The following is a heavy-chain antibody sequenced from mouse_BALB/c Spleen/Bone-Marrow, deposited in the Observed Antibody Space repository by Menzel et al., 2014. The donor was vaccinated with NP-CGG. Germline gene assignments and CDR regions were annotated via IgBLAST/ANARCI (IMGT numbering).Heavy chain of an antibody. D-gene: IGHD1-2*01. J-gene: IGHJ4*01. CDR1: GYTFXSYI. V-gene: IGHV1-14*01. Sequence: VQLQQSGPELVKPGASVKISCKASGYTFXSYIIHWVKQKPGQGLEWIGYINPYNDGTKYNENFKGKATLTSDKSSSTAYMEFNSLTPEDSAVYYCASTTPKARYYTMDYWGQGTSVTVSS. CDR3: ASTTPKARYYTMDY. CDR2: INPYNDGT.